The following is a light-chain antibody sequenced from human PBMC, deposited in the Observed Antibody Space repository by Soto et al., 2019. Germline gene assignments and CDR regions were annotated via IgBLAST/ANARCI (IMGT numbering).Light chain of an antibody. Sequence: SALTQPPSVSGAPGQRVTISCAGSSSNIGAGYNIHWYQQLPGTAPKLLIYDNNHRPSGVPDRFSGSKSGTSASLAITGLQAEDEADYYCQSYDRSLSGYVFGTGTKVTVL. J-gene: IGLJ1*01. CDR1: SSNIGAGYN. V-gene: IGLV1-40*01. CDR2: DNN. CDR3: QSYDRSLSGYV.